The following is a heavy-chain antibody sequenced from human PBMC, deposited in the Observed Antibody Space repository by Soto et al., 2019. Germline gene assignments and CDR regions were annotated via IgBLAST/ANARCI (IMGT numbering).Heavy chain of an antibody. J-gene: IGHJ4*02. CDR2: ISWTGDSI. CDR1: GFTFDEYA. CDR3: AKDTGAGLSCSHY. D-gene: IGHD2-15*01. Sequence: EVQLVESGGGSVQPGRSLRLSCAVSGFTFDEYAMHWVRQAPGKGLEWVSGISWTGDSIGYADSVKGRFTISRDNAKTSLCLRKNSLSPEDTPVDYCAKDTGAGLSCSHYWGLGTVVTVSS. V-gene: IGHV3-9*01.